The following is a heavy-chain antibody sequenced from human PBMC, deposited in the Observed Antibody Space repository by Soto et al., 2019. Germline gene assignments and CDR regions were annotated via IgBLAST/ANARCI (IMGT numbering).Heavy chain of an antibody. J-gene: IGHJ4*02. V-gene: IGHV4-30-2*01. CDR2: IYHSGST. CDR3: ARSTDVDYFDY. Sequence: PSETLSLTCAVSGGSISSGGYSWSWIRQPPGKCLEWIGYIYHSGSTYYNPSLKSRVTISVDRSKNQFSLKLSSVTAADTAVYYCARSTDVDYFDYWGQGTLVTVSS. CDR1: GGSISSGGYS.